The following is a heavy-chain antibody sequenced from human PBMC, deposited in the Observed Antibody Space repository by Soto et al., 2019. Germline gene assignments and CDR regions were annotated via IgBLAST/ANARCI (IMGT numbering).Heavy chain of an antibody. Sequence: QLQLQESGPGLVKPSETLSLTCTVSDGSISSSSYYWGWIRQPPGKGMEWIGSIFYSGNIYYNSSLKSRVTISVYRSKNQFSLKLSSVTAADTAVYYCAGGLIAVAGQFDYWGQGTLVTVSS. CDR3: AGGLIAVAGQFDY. CDR2: IFYSGNI. CDR1: DGSISSSSYY. V-gene: IGHV4-39*01. J-gene: IGHJ4*02. D-gene: IGHD6-19*01.